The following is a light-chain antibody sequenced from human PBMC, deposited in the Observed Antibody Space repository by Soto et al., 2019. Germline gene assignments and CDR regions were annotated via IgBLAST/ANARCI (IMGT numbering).Light chain of an antibody. Sequence: EIVMTQSPATLSVSRGKRTTLSCRSRQSIDSNLGWYQQTASQTHMLIIDGATRRATVIPNLSSGSGSGADSPLTISILEPEYVAVYYWQQYGSSPRTFGQGTKVDIK. V-gene: IGKV3-20*01. J-gene: IGKJ1*01. CDR1: QSIDSN. CDR2: GAT. CDR3: QQYGSSPRT.